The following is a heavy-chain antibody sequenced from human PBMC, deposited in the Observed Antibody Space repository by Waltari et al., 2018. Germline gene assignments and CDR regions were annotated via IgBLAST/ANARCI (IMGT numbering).Heavy chain of an antibody. V-gene: IGHV1-18*01. D-gene: IGHD4-4*01. CDR2: ISAYNGNT. Sequence: QVQLVQSGAEVKKPGASVKFSCKASGYTFTSYGISWARPAPGQGLEWMGWISAYNGNTNYAQKLQGRVTMTTDTSTSTAYMELRSLRSDDTAVYYCARGTYTPDYSVGYFDYWGQGTLVTVSS. CDR1: GYTFTSYG. CDR3: ARGTYTPDYSVGYFDY. J-gene: IGHJ4*02.